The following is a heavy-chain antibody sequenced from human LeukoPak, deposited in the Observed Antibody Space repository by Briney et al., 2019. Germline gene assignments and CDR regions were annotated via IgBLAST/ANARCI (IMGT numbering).Heavy chain of an antibody. V-gene: IGHV3-23*01. Sequence: GGSLRLSCAVSGFTFSSYVMNWVRQAPGKGLEWVSGIRVSDETYYADSVKGRFTISRANSENTLYLQMSGLRAEDTAVYYCAKGTGDMGYYFDYWGQGTLVTVSS. J-gene: IGHJ4*02. CDR1: GFTFSSYV. CDR3: AKGTGDMGYYFDY. CDR2: IRVSDET. D-gene: IGHD1-1*01.